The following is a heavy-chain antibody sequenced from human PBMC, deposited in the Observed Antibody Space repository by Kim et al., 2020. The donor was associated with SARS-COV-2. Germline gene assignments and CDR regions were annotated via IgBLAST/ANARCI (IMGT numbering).Heavy chain of an antibody. D-gene: IGHD2-15*01. Sequence: GVSLRLSCAASGFAFSSFNMNWVRQAPGKGLEWVSSISTSSYRFYADAVKGRFTISRDNAQNLLYLQMNSLRAEDTAIYYCASEDCSDSTCYYWGQGALVTVSS. CDR3: ASEDCSDSTCYY. CDR1: GFAFSSFN. V-gene: IGHV3-21*01. CDR2: ISTSSYR. J-gene: IGHJ4*02.